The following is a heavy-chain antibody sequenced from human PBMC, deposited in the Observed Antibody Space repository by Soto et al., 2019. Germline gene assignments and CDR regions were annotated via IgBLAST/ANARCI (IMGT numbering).Heavy chain of an antibody. CDR3: ARGRYYGSAIHKPSGWFDP. CDR2: IYYSGST. J-gene: IGHJ5*02. D-gene: IGHD3-10*01. V-gene: IGHV4-39*01. Sequence: LSLTCTVSGGSISSSSYYWGWIRQPPGKGLEWIGSIYYSGSTYYNPSLKSRVTISVDTSKNQFSLKLSSVTAADTAVYYCARGRYYGSAIHKPSGWFDPWGQGTLVTVSS. CDR1: GGSISSSSYY.